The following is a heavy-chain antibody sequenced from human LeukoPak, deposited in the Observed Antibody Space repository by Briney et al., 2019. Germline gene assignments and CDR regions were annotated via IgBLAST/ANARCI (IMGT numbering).Heavy chain of an antibody. CDR2: IKQGGSEK. J-gene: IGHJ4*02. CDR1: GFTFSRHW. V-gene: IGHV3-7*01. Sequence: GGSLRLSCAASGFTFSRHWMSWVRQAPGKGLEWVADIKQGGSEKNYVDSVKGRFTISRDDAKNSLYLQMDSLRAEDTAIYYCARGPNYGSRSDYLDYWGQGTLVTVSS. D-gene: IGHD3-10*01. CDR3: ARGPNYGSRSDYLDY.